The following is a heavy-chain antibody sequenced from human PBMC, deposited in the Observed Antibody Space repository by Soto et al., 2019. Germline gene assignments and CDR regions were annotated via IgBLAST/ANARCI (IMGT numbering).Heavy chain of an antibody. Sequence: EVQLVESGGGLVQPGGSLRLSCAASGFTFSSYEMNWVRQAPGKGLEWVSYISSSSSYIYYADSVKGRFTISRDNAKNSLYLQMNSLRAEDTAVYYCASGWLSSGWYYYWGQGTLVTVSS. CDR2: ISSSSSYI. CDR3: ASGWLSSGWYYY. J-gene: IGHJ4*02. V-gene: IGHV3-48*03. CDR1: GFTFSSYE. D-gene: IGHD6-19*01.